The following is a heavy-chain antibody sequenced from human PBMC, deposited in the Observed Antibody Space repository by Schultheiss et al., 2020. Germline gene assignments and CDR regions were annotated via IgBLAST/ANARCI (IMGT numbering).Heavy chain of an antibody. CDR1: GGSISSGGYY. CDR3: ARELPRDGDDAFDI. V-gene: IGHV4-31*03. CDR2: IYYSGST. Sequence: SQTLSLTCTVSGGSISSGGYYWSWIRQHPGKGLEWIGYIYYSGSTYYNPSLKSRVTISVDTSKNQFSLKLSSVTAADTAVYYCARELPRDGDDAFDIWGQGTMVNV. J-gene: IGHJ3*02. D-gene: IGHD5-24*01.